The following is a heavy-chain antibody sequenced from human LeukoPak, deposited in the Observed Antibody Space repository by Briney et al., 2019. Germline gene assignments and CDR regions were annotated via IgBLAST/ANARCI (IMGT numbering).Heavy chain of an antibody. CDR3: ARVNHYGWGYYYTLAY. V-gene: IGHV3-33*01. Sequence: GGSLRLSCAASGFIFSNYGMHWVRQAPGKGLEWVAGIWYDGYNKFYADSAKGRFTISRDNSKNTLYLQMSSLRAEDTALYYCARVNHYGWGYYYTLAYWGQGTLVTVSS. CDR1: GFIFSNYG. CDR2: IWYDGYNK. J-gene: IGHJ4*02. D-gene: IGHD3-10*01.